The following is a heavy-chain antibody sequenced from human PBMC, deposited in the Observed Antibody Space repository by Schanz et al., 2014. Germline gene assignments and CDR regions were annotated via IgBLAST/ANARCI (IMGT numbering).Heavy chain of an antibody. CDR3: ARDFLLEQLGYSHYYYAMDV. CDR1: GFGFSSYS. CDR2: ISGSSRTI. D-gene: IGHD2-15*01. J-gene: IGHJ6*02. V-gene: IGHV3-48*01. Sequence: VQLVESGGGVVQPGRSLRLSCAASGFGFSSYSMNWVRQAPGKGLEWVSYISGSSRTIYYADSMKGRFTVSRDNAENALYLQMNSLRAEDTAVYYCARDFLLEQLGYSHYYYAMDVWGQGTTVTVS.